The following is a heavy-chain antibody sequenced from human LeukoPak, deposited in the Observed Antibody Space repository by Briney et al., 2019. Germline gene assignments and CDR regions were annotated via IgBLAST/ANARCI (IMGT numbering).Heavy chain of an antibody. J-gene: IGHJ3*02. D-gene: IGHD3-22*01. CDR2: IYYSGST. CDR1: GGSISSYY. V-gene: IGHV4-59*01. CDR3: ARLRRGFDISGYYAFDI. Sequence: PSETLSLTCTVSGGSISSYYWSWTRQPPGKGLEWIGYIYYSGSTNYNPSLRSRVTISVDTSKNQFSLKLTSVTAADTAVYYCARLRRGFDISGYYAFDIWGQGTMVTVSS.